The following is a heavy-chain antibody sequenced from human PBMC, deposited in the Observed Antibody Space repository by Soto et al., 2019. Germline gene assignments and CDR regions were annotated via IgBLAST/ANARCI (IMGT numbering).Heavy chain of an antibody. Sequence: GGSLRLSCAASGFTFSDHYMDWVRQAPGKGLEWVGRTRNKANSYTTEYAASVKGRVTISSDESKNSLYLQMNSLKTEDAAVYYCARGMTTVTGDAFDIWGQGTMVTVSS. CDR3: ARGMTTVTGDAFDI. J-gene: IGHJ3*02. D-gene: IGHD4-4*01. CDR1: GFTFSDHY. V-gene: IGHV3-72*01. CDR2: TRNKANSYTT.